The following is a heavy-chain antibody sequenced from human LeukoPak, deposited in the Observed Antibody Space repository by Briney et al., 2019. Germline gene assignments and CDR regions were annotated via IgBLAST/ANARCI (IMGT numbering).Heavy chain of an antibody. V-gene: IGHV3-23*01. CDR1: GFTFSSHA. CDR3: AKDGEGYRYSGSYYFDY. J-gene: IGHJ4*02. Sequence: GGSLRLSCAASGFTFSSHAMIWVRQAPGRELEWVSGISGSGSGTYYADSVKGRFTISRDNSKNTLYLQMNSLRAEDTAVYYCAKDGEGYRYSGSYYFDYWGQGTLVTVSS. CDR2: ISGSGSGT. D-gene: IGHD1-26*01.